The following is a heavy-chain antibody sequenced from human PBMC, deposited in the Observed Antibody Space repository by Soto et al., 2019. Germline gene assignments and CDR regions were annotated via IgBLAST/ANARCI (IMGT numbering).Heavy chain of an antibody. J-gene: IGHJ6*01. V-gene: IGHV3-30*18. CDR3: AKDLATVVTWGMDV. Sequence: QVQLVESGGGVVQPGRSLRLSCAASGFTFSSYGMHWVRQAPGKGLEWVAVISYDGSNKYYADSVKGRFTISRDNSKNTLYLQMNSLRAEDTAVYYCAKDLATVVTWGMDVW. CDR2: ISYDGSNK. D-gene: IGHD4-17*01. CDR1: GFTFSSYG.